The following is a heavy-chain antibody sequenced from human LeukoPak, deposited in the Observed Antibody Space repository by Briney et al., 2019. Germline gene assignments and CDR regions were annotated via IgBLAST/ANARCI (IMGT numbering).Heavy chain of an antibody. CDR2: ISSSGSTI. Sequence: GGSLRLSCAASGFTFSSYEMNWVRQAPGKGLEWVSYISSSGSTIYYAGSVKGRFTISRDNAKNSLYLQMNSLRAEDTAVYYCSRGSGQWLGKLDYWGQGTLVTVCS. CDR1: GFTFSSYE. J-gene: IGHJ4*02. CDR3: SRGSGQWLGKLDY. D-gene: IGHD6-19*01. V-gene: IGHV3-48*03.